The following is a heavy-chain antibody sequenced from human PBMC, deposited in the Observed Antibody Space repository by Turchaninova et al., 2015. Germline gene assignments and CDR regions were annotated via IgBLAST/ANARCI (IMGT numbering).Heavy chain of an antibody. CDR2: NFHNGKT. D-gene: IGHD4-11*01. V-gene: IGHV4-38-2*01. J-gene: IGHJ2*01. CDR1: GYSISSPHY. Sequence: QVQLQESGPGLVKPSETLSLTCVVSGYSISSPHYWGWIRQSPGKGLEWIGNNFHNGKTYYNPSLKSRVTISVEPSKHQFSLKLTSVTAADTAVDYCARQSVNWYFDLWGRGTLVTVSS. CDR3: ARQSVNWYFDL.